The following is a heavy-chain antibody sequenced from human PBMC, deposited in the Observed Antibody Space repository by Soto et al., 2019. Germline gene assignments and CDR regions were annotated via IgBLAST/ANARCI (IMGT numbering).Heavy chain of an antibody. V-gene: IGHV3-30*09. CDR1: GFTFSNYA. CDR2: LSYDGGNK. J-gene: IGHJ4*02. CDR3: ARAKGITGTSTLLIDS. Sequence: SLRLSCAASGFTFSNYAMHWVRQAPGKGLEWVAVLSYDGGNKYYADSVKGRFAISRDNSKNTLYLQMNSLRAEDTAVYYCARAKGITGTSTLLIDSWGQGTLVTVSS. D-gene: IGHD1-20*01.